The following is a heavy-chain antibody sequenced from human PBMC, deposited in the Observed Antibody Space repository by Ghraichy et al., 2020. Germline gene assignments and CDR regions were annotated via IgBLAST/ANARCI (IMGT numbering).Heavy chain of an antibody. D-gene: IGHD4-11*01. V-gene: IGHV3-66*01. CDR1: GFTVSSYY. CDR2: FFSGGTI. Sequence: GGSLRLSCAASGFTVSSYYMSWVRQGPGEGLEWVAVFFSGGTIKYADSVKGSFTISRDTSKNTLYLQMNSLRAEDTAVYYCARDRGTETRRGHYFLGQGTPVVVSS. CDR3: ARDRGTETRRGHYF. J-gene: IGHJ4*02.